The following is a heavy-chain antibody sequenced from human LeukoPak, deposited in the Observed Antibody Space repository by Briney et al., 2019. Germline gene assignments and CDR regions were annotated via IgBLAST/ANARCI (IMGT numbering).Heavy chain of an antibody. CDR2: IYYSGST. Sequence: SETLSLTCTVSGGSLSSYYWSWIRQPPGKGLEWIGYIYYSGSTNYNPSLKSRVTLSVDTSKNQFSLKLSSVTAADTAVYYCARVGANDYFDYWGQGTLVTVSS. CDR1: GGSLSSYY. D-gene: IGHD2-8*01. J-gene: IGHJ4*02. CDR3: ARVGANDYFDY. V-gene: IGHV4-59*01.